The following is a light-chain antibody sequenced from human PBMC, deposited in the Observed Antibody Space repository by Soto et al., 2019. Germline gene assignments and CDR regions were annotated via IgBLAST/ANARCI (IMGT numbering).Light chain of an antibody. CDR2: EVT. Sequence: QSALTQPASVTGSPGQSITISCTGTTSDVGGYDRVSWFQQYPGTAPKLIIYEVTDRPSGVSDRFSGSKSVNTASLTISGLQPEDEDDYYCSSYTIRNTWVFGGGTKVTVL. V-gene: IGLV2-14*01. CDR3: SSYTIRNTWV. J-gene: IGLJ3*02. CDR1: TSDVGGYDR.